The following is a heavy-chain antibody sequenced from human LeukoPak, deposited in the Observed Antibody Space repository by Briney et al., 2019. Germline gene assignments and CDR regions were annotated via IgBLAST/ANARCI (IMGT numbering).Heavy chain of an antibody. D-gene: IGHD3-22*01. V-gene: IGHV3-74*01. J-gene: IGHJ4*02. CDR2: INSDGSST. CDR3: ARGGYYDSSGSDY. CDR1: GFTFSSYW. Sequence: GGSLRLSCAASGFTFSSYWVHWVRQAPGKGLVWVSRINSDGSSTSYADSVKGRFTISRDNAKNTLYLQMNSLRAEDTAVYYCARGGYYDSSGSDYWGQGTLVTVSS.